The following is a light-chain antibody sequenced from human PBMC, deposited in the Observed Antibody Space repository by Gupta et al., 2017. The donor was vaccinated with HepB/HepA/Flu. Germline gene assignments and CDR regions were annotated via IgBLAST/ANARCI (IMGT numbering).Light chain of an antibody. V-gene: IGKV3-11*01. Sequence: EIVLTQSPATQSLSPGERATLSCRASQRVSSYLAWYQQKPGQAPRLLIYDASNRATGIPARFSGSGAGTDFTLTISSREPEDFAVYYCQQRTNWPPQVTFGQGTRLEIK. CDR1: QRVSSY. CDR2: DAS. J-gene: IGKJ5*01. CDR3: QQRTNWPPQVT.